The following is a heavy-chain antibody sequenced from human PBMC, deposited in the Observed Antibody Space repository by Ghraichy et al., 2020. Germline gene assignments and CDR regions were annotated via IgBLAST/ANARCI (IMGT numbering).Heavy chain of an antibody. J-gene: IGHJ5*02. Sequence: GGSLRLSCTASGFTFGDYAMSWVRQAPGKGLEWVGFIRSKAYGGTTEYAASVKGRFTISRDDSKSIAYLQMNSLKTEDTAVYYCKGSSWYEGWFDPWGQGTLVTVSS. D-gene: IGHD6-13*01. CDR2: IRSKAYGGTT. V-gene: IGHV3-49*04. CDR1: GFTFGDYA. CDR3: KGSSWYEGWFDP.